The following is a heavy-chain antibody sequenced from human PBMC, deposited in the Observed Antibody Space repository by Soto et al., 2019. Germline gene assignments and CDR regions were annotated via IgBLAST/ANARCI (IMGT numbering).Heavy chain of an antibody. V-gene: IGHV3-23*01. Sequence: EVQLLESGGGLVQPGGSLRLSCAASGFTFSSYAMSRVRQAPGKGLEWVSAISGSGGSTYYADSVKGRFTISRDNSKNTLYLQMNSLRAEDTAVYYCAKALGIAVEVGCDYWGQGNLVTVSS. D-gene: IGHD6-19*01. CDR2: ISGSGGST. CDR1: GFTFSSYA. J-gene: IGHJ4*02. CDR3: AKALGIAVEVGCDY.